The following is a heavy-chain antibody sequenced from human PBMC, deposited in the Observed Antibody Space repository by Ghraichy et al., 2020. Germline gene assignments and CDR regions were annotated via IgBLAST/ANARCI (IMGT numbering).Heavy chain of an antibody. D-gene: IGHD1-26*01. CDR3: ARDHLDSGSYYRRAFDI. CDR2: IIPIFGTA. Sequence: SVKVSCKASGGTFSSYAISWVRQAPGQGLEWMGGIIPIFGTANYAQKFQGRVTITADESTSTAYMELSSLRSEDTAVYYCARDHLDSGSYYRRAFDIWGQGTMVTVSS. CDR1: GGTFSSYA. J-gene: IGHJ3*02. V-gene: IGHV1-69*13.